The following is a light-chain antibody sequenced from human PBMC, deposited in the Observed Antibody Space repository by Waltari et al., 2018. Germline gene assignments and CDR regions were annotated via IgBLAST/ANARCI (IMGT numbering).Light chain of an antibody. Sequence: EIVFTQSPGTLSLSPGERATLSCRASQSVRGSLAWYQQKAGQAPRLLIYGASSRATGIPDRCSGSGSGTDFSLTISRLEPEDFAVYYCQHYVRLPATFGQGTKVEI. CDR3: QHYVRLPAT. V-gene: IGKV3-20*01. J-gene: IGKJ1*01. CDR1: QSVRGS. CDR2: GAS.